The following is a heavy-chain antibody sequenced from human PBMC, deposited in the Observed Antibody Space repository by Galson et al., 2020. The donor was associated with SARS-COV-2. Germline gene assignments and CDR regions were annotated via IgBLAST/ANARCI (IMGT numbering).Heavy chain of an antibody. V-gene: IGHV1-69*10. D-gene: IGHD2-15*01. Sequence: SVKVSCKASGGTFSSYAFSWVRQAPGQGLEWVGGIIPFLGLAQSAQKFQGRVTITADKSTSTGYMELNSLRSEDTAVYYCAWGEIPKTLVVFGTTQQLYNMDVWGQGTTVTVSS. CDR3: AWGEIPKTLVVFGTTQQLYNMDV. J-gene: IGHJ6*02. CDR1: GGTFSSYA. CDR2: IIPFLGLA.